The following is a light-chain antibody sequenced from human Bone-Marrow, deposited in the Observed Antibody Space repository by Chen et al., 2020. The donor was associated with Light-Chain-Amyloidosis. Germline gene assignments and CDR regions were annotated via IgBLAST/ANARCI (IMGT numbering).Light chain of an antibody. V-gene: IGKV3-11*01. Sequence: VLTQSPATLSLSPGERASLFCTASQGIGNYLAWYRQQPGQAPRLLIYDAANRATDIPARFTAWGYGTDFTLTSTNLEPEDFAVYYCQRRSSRPSITVGQGTRLEIK. J-gene: IGKJ5*01. CDR1: QGIGNY. CDR3: QRRSSRPSIT. CDR2: DAA.